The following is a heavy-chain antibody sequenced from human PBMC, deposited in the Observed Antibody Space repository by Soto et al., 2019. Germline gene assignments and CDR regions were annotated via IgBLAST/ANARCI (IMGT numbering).Heavy chain of an antibody. Sequence: SVKVSCKASGGTFSSYAISWVRQAPGQGLEWMGGIIPIFGTANYAQKFQGRVTITADESTSTAYMELSSLRSEDTAVYYCARDLDSNYYDSSGYSGLDYWGQGTLVTVSS. V-gene: IGHV1-69*13. CDR3: ARDLDSNYYDSSGYSGLDY. CDR2: IIPIFGTA. J-gene: IGHJ4*02. D-gene: IGHD3-22*01. CDR1: GGTFSSYA.